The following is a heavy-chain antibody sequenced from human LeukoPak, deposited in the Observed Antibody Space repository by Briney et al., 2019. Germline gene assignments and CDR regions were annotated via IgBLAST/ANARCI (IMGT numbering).Heavy chain of an antibody. CDR1: GGTFSSYV. V-gene: IGHV1-69*13. J-gene: IGHJ5*02. CDR2: ILPIFGTA. Sequence: SVKLSCTTSGGTFSSYVTSWVRQAHGQGLDWMGGILPIFGTADYEQTFQSRVTIPADESTNTAYMELKSLTSEDTAVYYCARARGGLDPWGQGTLVTVSS. D-gene: IGHD4-23*01. CDR3: ARARGGLDP.